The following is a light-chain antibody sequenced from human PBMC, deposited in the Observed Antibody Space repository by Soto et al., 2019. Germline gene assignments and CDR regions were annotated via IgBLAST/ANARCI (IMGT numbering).Light chain of an antibody. CDR3: SSYAGSYSWV. V-gene: IGLV2-11*01. CDR2: DVS. J-gene: IGLJ3*02. Sequence: QSALTQPRSVSGSPGQSVTISCTGTSSDVGAYNYVSWYQHHPGKAPKVMIYDVSERPSGVPDRFSGSKSDNKASLTISGLQAEDEADYYCSSYAGSYSWVFGGGTKVTVL. CDR1: SSDVGAYNY.